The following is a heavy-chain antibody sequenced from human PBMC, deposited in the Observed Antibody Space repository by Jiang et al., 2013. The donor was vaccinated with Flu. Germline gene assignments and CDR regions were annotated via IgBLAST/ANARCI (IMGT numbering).Heavy chain of an antibody. CDR1: GYTFTGYY. Sequence: SGYTFTGYYMHWVRQAPGQGLEWMGWINPNSGGTNYAQKFQGWVTMTRDTSISTAYMELSRLRSDDTAVYYCARGRGYSYGYGVDYWGQGTLVTVSS. V-gene: IGHV1-2*04. CDR3: ARGRGYSYGYGVDY. CDR2: INPNSGGT. J-gene: IGHJ4*02. D-gene: IGHD5-18*01.